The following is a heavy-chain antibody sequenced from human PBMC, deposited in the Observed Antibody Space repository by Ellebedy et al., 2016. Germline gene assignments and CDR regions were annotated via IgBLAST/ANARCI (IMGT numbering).Heavy chain of an antibody. CDR2: INPNSGGT. Sequence: ASVKVSXKASGYTFTGYYMHWVRQAPGQGLEWMGWINPNSGGTNYAQKFQGRVTMTRDTSISTAYMELSRLRSDDTAVYYCARGTPSWIQLWSFDYWGQGTLVTVSS. CDR3: ARGTPSWIQLWSFDY. J-gene: IGHJ4*02. CDR1: GYTFTGYY. D-gene: IGHD5-18*01. V-gene: IGHV1-2*02.